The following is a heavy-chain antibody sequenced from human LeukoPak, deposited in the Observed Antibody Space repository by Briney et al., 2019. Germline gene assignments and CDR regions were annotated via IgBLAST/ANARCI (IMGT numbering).Heavy chain of an antibody. CDR1: GDSISSGGYS. D-gene: IGHD3-16*01. CDR3: ARAGGFFSPFGY. CDR2: IYQSGST. V-gene: IGHV4-30-2*05. J-gene: IGHJ4*02. Sequence: PSETLSLTCAVSGDSISSGGYSWSWIRQPPGKGLEWIGYIYQSGSTYYNPSLKSRVTISIDTSKNQFSLKLSSVTAADTAVYYCARAGGFFSPFGYWGPGTLVTVSS.